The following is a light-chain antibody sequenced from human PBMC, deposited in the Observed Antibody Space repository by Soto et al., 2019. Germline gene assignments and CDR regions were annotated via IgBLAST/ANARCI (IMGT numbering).Light chain of an antibody. J-gene: IGKJ4*02. CDR1: QSIRSF. V-gene: IGKV1-39*01. Sequence: DIQMTQSPASLSASVGDRVTITCRASQSIRSFLNWYQQKPGKAPKLLIYGTSSLQDGVPSRFSGSGSGTGVTLPLCSLQPEDFASYYCQQSHDSPWAFGTGTKVEVK. CDR3: QQSHDSPWA. CDR2: GTS.